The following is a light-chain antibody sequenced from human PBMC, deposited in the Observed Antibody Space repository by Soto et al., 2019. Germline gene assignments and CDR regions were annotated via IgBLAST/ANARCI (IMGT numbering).Light chain of an antibody. Sequence: EIQMTQSPSSLSASVGDRVTITCRSSQNVRTYINWYQQKSGRAPKLLIFDASRLQTGVPSRFSGTGSGTDFTLTITSLHPEDFATYYCQQTSTDRWTFGQGTKV. V-gene: IGKV1-39*01. CDR1: QNVRTY. J-gene: IGKJ1*01. CDR2: DAS. CDR3: QQTSTDRWT.